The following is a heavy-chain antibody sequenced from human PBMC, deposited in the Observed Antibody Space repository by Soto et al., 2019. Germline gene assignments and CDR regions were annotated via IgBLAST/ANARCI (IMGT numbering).Heavy chain of an antibody. J-gene: IGHJ3*02. CDR2: IVVGSGNT. D-gene: IGHD3-22*01. Sequence: SVKVSCKASGFTFTSSAVQWVRQARGQRLEWIGWIVVGSGNTNYAQKFQERVTITRDMSTSTAYMELSSLRSEDTVVYYCAADPHYYDRRGAERAVGRGFDIRGQGTMVNVSS. CDR1: GFTFTSSA. CDR3: AADPHYYDRRGAERAVGRGFDI. V-gene: IGHV1-58*01.